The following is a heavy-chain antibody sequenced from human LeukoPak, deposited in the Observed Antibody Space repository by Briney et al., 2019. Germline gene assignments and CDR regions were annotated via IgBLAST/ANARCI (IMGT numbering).Heavy chain of an antibody. D-gene: IGHD3-22*01. V-gene: IGHV3-7*01. CDR3: ARGSGYYDSSGYYYGY. CDR2: IKQDGSEK. J-gene: IGHJ4*02. CDR1: GFTFSSYW. Sequence: GGSLRLSCAASGFTFSSYWMSWVRQAPGKGLEGVANIKQDGSEKYYVDSVKGRFTISRDNAKNSLYLQMNSLRAEDTAVYYCARGSGYYDSSGYYYGYWGQGTLVTVSS.